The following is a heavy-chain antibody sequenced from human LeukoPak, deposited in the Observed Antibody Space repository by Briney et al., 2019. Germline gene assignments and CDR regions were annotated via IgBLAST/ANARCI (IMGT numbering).Heavy chain of an antibody. CDR1: GFTFSAYG. CDR2: IPYDGSNK. Sequence: GGSLRLSCAASGFTFSAYGMHWVRQAPGKGLEWVTFIPYDGSNKYYADSVKGRFTVSRDNSKNTLYLQMNSLRADDTAVYYCAKDPHAYAYASNTYFDSWGQGALVTVSS. D-gene: IGHD4/OR15-4a*01. CDR3: AKDPHAYAYASNTYFDS. V-gene: IGHV3-30*02. J-gene: IGHJ4*02.